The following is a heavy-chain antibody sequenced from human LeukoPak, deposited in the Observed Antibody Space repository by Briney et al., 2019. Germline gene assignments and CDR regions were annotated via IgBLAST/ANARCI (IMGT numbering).Heavy chain of an antibody. CDR3: AREGLAANWFDP. CDR2: INPNSGGT. Sequence: ASVKVSCKASGYTFTGYYMHWVRQAPGQGLEWMGWINPNSGGTNYAQKFQGRVTMTRDTSISTAYMELSRLRSDDTAVYYRAREGLAANWFDPWGQGTLVTVSS. D-gene: IGHD2-15*01. V-gene: IGHV1-2*02. J-gene: IGHJ5*02. CDR1: GYTFTGYY.